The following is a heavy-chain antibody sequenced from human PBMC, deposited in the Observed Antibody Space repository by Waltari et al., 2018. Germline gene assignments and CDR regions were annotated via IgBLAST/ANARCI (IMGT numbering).Heavy chain of an antibody. Sequence: QVQLVQSGAEVKKPGASVKVSCKASGYTFTSYYIHWLRQAPGQGLEWMGIINPRLGSTSYAQKFQARVTVTRDTSTSAVYMELSSLRSEDTAMYYCARGNYGGNSGFDYWGQGTLVTVSS. CDR3: ARGNYGGNSGFDY. CDR2: INPRLGST. V-gene: IGHV1-46*01. CDR1: GYTFTSYY. J-gene: IGHJ4*02. D-gene: IGHD4-17*01.